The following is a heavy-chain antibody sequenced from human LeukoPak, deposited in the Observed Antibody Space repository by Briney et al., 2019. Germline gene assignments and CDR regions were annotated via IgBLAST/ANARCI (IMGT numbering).Heavy chain of an antibody. V-gene: IGHV3-23*01. CDR3: AKSAGRQLLQGYGVDV. CDR2: MSARGDVA. Sequence: GGSLRLSCEASGFTLSNYAMTWVRQAPGKGLEWVSIMSARGDVAIYADSVKGRFTISRDISKNTVYRQMDSLRADDAAVYYCAKSAGRQLLQGYGVDVWGQGTTVTVSS. CDR1: GFTLSNYA. D-gene: IGHD6-6*01. J-gene: IGHJ6*02.